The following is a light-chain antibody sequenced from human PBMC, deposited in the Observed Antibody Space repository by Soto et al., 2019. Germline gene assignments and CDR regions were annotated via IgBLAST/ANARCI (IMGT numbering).Light chain of an antibody. CDR2: GAS. CDR3: QQRSNWLIT. J-gene: IGKJ5*01. Sequence: EIVMTQSPATLSVSPGERATLSCRASQTFSNSFLSWFQQIPGQAPRLLIYGASMRATGIPDRFSGSGSGTDFTLTISSLEPEDFAVYYCQQRSNWLITFGQGTRLEIK. CDR1: QTFSNSF. V-gene: IGKV3D-20*02.